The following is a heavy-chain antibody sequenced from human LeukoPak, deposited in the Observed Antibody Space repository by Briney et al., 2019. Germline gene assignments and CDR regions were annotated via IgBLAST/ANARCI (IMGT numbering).Heavy chain of an antibody. D-gene: IGHD3-10*01. CDR1: GFTFRSYA. J-gene: IGHJ4*02. CDR2: ISGSAGST. V-gene: IGHV3-23*01. CDR3: AKVISPDF. Sequence: GGPLILSCAASGFTFRSYAMSWVRQAPGKGLEWVSSISGSAGSTYYADSVKGRFTISRDNSKNTLYLQMNSLRAEDTAVYYCAKVISPDFWGQGTLVTVSS.